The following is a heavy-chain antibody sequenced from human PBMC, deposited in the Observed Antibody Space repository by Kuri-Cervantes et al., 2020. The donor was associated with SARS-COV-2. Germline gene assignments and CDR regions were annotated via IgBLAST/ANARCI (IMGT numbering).Heavy chain of an antibody. CDR2: IKPNSGGT. V-gene: IGHV1-2*04. CDR1: VYTFTSYE. CDR3: SRVAWLNNWFDP. J-gene: IGHJ5*02. Sequence: SVKVSCKASVYTFTSYEINWVRQAPGQGLEGMGWIKPNSGGTNYAQKLQGWVTMTRDTSISTAYMALNSLRSEATAVYYCSRVAWLNNWFDPWGQGTLVTVSS. D-gene: IGHD5-12*01.